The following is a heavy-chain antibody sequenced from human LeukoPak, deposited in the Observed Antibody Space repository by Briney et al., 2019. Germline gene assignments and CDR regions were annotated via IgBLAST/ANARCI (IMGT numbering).Heavy chain of an antibody. Sequence: SETLSLTCTVSGGSISSYYWSWIRQPPGKGLEWIGYIYYSGSTNYNPSLKSRVTMSVDTSKNQFSLKLSSVTAADTAVYYCASVRRYSSGWYASGFDPWGQGTLVTVSS. V-gene: IGHV4-59*12. CDR2: IYYSGST. CDR1: GGSISSYY. J-gene: IGHJ5*02. CDR3: ASVRRYSSGWYASGFDP. D-gene: IGHD6-19*01.